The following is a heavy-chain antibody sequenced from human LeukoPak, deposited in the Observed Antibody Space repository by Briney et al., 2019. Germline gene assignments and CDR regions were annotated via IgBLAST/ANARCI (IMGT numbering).Heavy chain of an antibody. Sequence: SETLSLTCTVSGGSISSSSYYWGWIRQPPGKGLEWIGSIYYSGSTYYNPSLKSRVTISVDTSKNQFSLKLSSVTAADTAVYYCARARRSGSYYLHYFDYWGQGTLVTVSS. CDR1: GGSISSSSYY. D-gene: IGHD1-26*01. CDR2: IYYSGST. V-gene: IGHV4-39*07. CDR3: ARARRSGSYYLHYFDY. J-gene: IGHJ4*02.